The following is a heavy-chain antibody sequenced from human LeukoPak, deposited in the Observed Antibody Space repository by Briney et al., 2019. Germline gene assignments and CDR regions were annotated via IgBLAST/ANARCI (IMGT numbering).Heavy chain of an antibody. V-gene: IGHV3-66*01. CDR2: IYSGGST. Sequence: GGSLRLSCAASGFTVSSNYMSWVRQAPGKGLEWVSVIYSGGSTYYADSVKGRFTISRDNSKNTLYLQMNSLRAEDTAVYYCAKVPLGGDESDYWGQGTRVTVSS. CDR1: GFTVSSNY. J-gene: IGHJ4*02. D-gene: IGHD3-16*01. CDR3: AKVPLGGDESDY.